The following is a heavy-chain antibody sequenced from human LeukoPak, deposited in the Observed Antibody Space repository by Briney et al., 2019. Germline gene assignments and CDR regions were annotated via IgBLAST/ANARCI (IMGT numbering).Heavy chain of an antibody. V-gene: IGHV3-48*04. Sequence: PGGSLRLSCAASGFTFSSYSMNWVRQAPGKGLEWISYIGGDGIAFYADSVKGRFTASKDDARKSMYLQMNSLRVEDTAVYYCAKDRANWAIDDWGQGTRVTVSS. CDR1: GFTFSSYS. D-gene: IGHD3-16*01. J-gene: IGHJ4*02. CDR2: IGGDGIA. CDR3: AKDRANWAIDD.